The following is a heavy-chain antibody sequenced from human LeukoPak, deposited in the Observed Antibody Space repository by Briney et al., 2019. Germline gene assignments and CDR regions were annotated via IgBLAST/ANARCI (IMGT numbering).Heavy chain of an antibody. Sequence: SETLSLTCTVSGGSFSSYYWSWIRQPPGKGLEWIGYIYYSGSTDYNPSLKSRVTISVETSKNQFSLNLSSVTAADTAVYYCAKTIFGVRGVIDYWGQGTLVTVSS. CDR3: AKTIFGVRGVIDY. V-gene: IGHV4-59*01. J-gene: IGHJ4*02. CDR1: GGSFSSYY. CDR2: IYYSGST. D-gene: IGHD3-10*01.